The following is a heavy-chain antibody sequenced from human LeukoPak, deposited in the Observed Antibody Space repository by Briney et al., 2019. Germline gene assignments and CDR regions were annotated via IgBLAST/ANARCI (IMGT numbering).Heavy chain of an antibody. J-gene: IGHJ4*02. D-gene: IGHD6-19*01. V-gene: IGHV3-30*18. CDR1: GFIFSSYG. CDR3: AKLAVADYFDY. CDR2: ISYDGSNK. Sequence: GGSLRLSCAASGFIFSSYGMHWVRQAPGKGLEWVAVISYDGSNKYYADSVKGRFTISRDNSKNTLYLQMNSLRAEDTAVYYCAKLAVADYFDYWGQGTLVTVSS.